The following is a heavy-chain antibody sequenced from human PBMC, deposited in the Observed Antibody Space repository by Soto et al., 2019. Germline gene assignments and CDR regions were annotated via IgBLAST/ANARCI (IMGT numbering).Heavy chain of an antibody. J-gene: IGHJ6*02. Sequence: PSETLSLTCTVSGGSISSSSYYWGWIRQPPGKGLEWIGSIYYSGSTYYNPSLKSRVTISVDTSKNQFSLKLSSVTAADTAVYYCARNQGRTTVTLYYYYGMDVWGQGTTVTVSS. V-gene: IGHV4-39*01. D-gene: IGHD4-4*01. CDR1: GGSISSSSYY. CDR3: ARNQGRTTVTLYYYYGMDV. CDR2: IYYSGST.